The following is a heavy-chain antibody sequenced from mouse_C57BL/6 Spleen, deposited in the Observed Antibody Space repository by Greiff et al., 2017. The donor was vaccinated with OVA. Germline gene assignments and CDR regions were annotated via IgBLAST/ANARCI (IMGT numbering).Heavy chain of an antibody. CDR2: IYPGDGDT. Sequence: QVQLQQSGPELVKPGASVKISCKASGYAFSSSWMNWVKQRPGKGLEWIGRIYPGDGDTNYNGKFKGKATLTADKSSSTAYMQLSSLTSEDSAVYFCARSGGWLQANQAWFAYWGQGTLVTVSA. CDR3: ARSGGWLQANQAWFAY. J-gene: IGHJ3*01. V-gene: IGHV1-82*01. D-gene: IGHD2-3*01. CDR1: GYAFSSSW.